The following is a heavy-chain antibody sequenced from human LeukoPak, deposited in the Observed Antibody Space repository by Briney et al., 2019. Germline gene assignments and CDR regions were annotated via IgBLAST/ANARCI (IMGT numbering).Heavy chain of an antibody. CDR1: GFIVTNNY. CDR3: ARGQQDAWLRVAYPPMFDY. CDR2: VYSGGTT. D-gene: IGHD5-12*01. Sequence: TGGSLRLSCAASGFIVTNNYMSWVRQAPGKGLEWVSIVYSGGTTDYADSVKGRFTISRDDSKNTVYLQMNSLRAEDTAVYYCARGQQDAWLRVAYPPMFDYWGQGILVTVSS. V-gene: IGHV3-66*01. J-gene: IGHJ4*02.